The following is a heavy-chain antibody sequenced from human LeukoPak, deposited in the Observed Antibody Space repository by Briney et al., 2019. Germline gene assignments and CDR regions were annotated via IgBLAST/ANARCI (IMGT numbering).Heavy chain of an antibody. CDR2: FDPEDGET. CDR1: GYTLTELS. J-gene: IGHJ5*02. D-gene: IGHD3-10*01. CDR3: ATRGSYFPWFDP. Sequence: GASVKVSCKVSGYTLTELSMHWVRQAPGKGLEWMGGFDPEDGETIYAQKFQGRVTMTEDTSTDTAYMELSRLRSEDTAVYYCATRGSYFPWFDPWGQGTLVTVSS. V-gene: IGHV1-24*01.